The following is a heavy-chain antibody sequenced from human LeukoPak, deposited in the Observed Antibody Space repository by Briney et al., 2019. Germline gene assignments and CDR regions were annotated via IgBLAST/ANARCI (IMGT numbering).Heavy chain of an antibody. D-gene: IGHD3-3*01. CDR3: ARGDQSTIFGVANAPFDN. V-gene: IGHV1-2*05. Sequence: ASVKVSCKASGYTFTGYYMHWVRQAAGQGLEWMGRINPNSGGTNYAQKFQGRVTMTRGTSISTAYMELSRLRSHDTVMYYCARGDQSTIFGVANAPFDNWGQGSVVTVSS. J-gene: IGHJ4*01. CDR2: INPNSGGT. CDR1: GYTFTGYY.